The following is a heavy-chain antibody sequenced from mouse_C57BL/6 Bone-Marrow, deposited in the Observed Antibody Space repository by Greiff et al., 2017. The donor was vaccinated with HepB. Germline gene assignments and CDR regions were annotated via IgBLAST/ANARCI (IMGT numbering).Heavy chain of an antibody. Sequence: EVKLQESGPVLVKPGASVKMSCKASGYTFTDYYMNWVKQSHGKSLEWIGVINPYNGGTSYNQKFKGKATLTVDKSSSTAYMELNSLTSEDSAVYYCARSYDAMDYWGQGTSVTVSS. V-gene: IGHV1-19*01. J-gene: IGHJ4*01. CDR2: INPYNGGT. CDR3: ARSYDAMDY. CDR1: GYTFTDYY.